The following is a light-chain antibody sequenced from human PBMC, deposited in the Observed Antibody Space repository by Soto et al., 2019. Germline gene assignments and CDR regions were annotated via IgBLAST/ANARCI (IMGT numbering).Light chain of an antibody. Sequence: EIVLTQSPATLSLSPGERATLSCRASQSVSSYLAWYQQKPGQAPRLLIYDASNRAPGIPARFSGSGSGTDFTLTIRSLEPEDFAVYYCQLRSNWPPWTFGQGTKVEIK. CDR3: QLRSNWPPWT. V-gene: IGKV3-11*01. CDR2: DAS. CDR1: QSVSSY. J-gene: IGKJ1*01.